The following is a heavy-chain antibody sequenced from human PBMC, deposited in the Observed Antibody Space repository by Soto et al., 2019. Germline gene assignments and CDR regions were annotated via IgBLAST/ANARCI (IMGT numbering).Heavy chain of an antibody. Sequence: GGSLRLSCAASGFTVSSNYMSWVRQAPGKGLEWVSVIYSGGSTYYADSVKGRFTISRDNSKNTLYLQMNSLRAEDTAVYYCARDGGAGYYDSSGYYSHYYYYGMDVWGQGTTVTVSS. V-gene: IGHV3-53*01. J-gene: IGHJ6*02. CDR2: IYSGGST. CDR1: GFTVSSNY. D-gene: IGHD3-22*01. CDR3: ARDGGAGYYDSSGYYSHYYYYGMDV.